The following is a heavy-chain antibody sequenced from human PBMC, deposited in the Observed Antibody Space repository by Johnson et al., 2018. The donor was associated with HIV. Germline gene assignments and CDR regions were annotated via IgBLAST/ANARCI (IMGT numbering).Heavy chain of an antibody. CDR1: GFTFSNAW. CDR3: TTGLSSGKGAFDI. CDR2: IKRKTDGGTT. Sequence: VQLVESGGGLVKPGGSLRLSCAASGFTFSNAWMSWVRQAPGTGLEWVGRIKRKTDGGTTDYAAPVNGRFTISRDDSKNTLYLQMNSLKTEDTAVYYCTTGLSSGKGAFDIWGQGTMVTVSS. D-gene: IGHD5-12*01. V-gene: IGHV3-15*01. J-gene: IGHJ3*02.